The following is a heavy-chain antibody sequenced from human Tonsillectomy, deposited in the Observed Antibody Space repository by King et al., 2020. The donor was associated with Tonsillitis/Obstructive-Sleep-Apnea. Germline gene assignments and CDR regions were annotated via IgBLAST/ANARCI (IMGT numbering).Heavy chain of an antibody. J-gene: IGHJ4*02. CDR2: IYYSGSGST. CDR1: GVSISNYY. D-gene: IGHD1-26*01. V-gene: IGHV4-59*08. CDR3: ARQMGATLDY. Sequence: QLQESGPGLVKPSETLSLPCTVPGVSISNYYWTWIRQPPGKGLGWIGYIYYSGSGSTNYNPSLKSRVTISGDTSKNQFSLKLNSVTAADTAVYYCARQMGATLDYWGQGTLVTVSS.